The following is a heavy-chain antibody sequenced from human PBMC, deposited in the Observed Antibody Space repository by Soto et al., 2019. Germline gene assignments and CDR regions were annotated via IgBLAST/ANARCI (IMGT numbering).Heavy chain of an antibody. CDR1: GFIFGHYA. D-gene: IGHD1-1*01. CDR3: AKALDGIDDYFYAMGV. J-gene: IGHJ6*02. CDR2: ISGRGDST. Sequence: GGSLRLSCAGSGFIFGHYAMTWDRQAPGKGLEWISAISGRGDSTYYADAVKGRFTISRDNSKNTLYLQMNSLRFDDTAVYYCAKALDGIDDYFYAMGVWGQGTTVTVSS. V-gene: IGHV3-23*01.